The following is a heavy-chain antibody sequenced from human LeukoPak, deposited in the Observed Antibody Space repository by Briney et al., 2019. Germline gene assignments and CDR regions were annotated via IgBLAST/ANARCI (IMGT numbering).Heavy chain of an antibody. Sequence: PSETLSLTCAVYGGSFSGYYWSWIRQPPGKGLEWIGYIYYSGSTNYNPSLKSRVTISVDTSKNQFSLKLSSVTAADTAVYYCARASYTGAYYMDVWGKGTTVTVSS. V-gene: IGHV4-59*01. CDR2: IYYSGST. CDR1: GGSFSGYY. J-gene: IGHJ6*03. CDR3: ARASYTGAYYMDV. D-gene: IGHD1-1*01.